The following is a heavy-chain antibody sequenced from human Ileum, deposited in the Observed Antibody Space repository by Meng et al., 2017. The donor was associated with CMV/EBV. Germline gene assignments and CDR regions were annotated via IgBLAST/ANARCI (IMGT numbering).Heavy chain of an antibody. J-gene: IGHJ5*02. Sequence: FTNYYVHWVRQAPGQGLEWMGIIHPSGGSTSYAQKFQGRITMTGDTSTNTVFMDLSSLKSDDTAVYYCAGDGTPYQDHWTGYRHWFGPWGQGTLVTVSS. CDR3: AGDGTPYQDHWTGYRHWFGP. CDR2: IHPSGGST. V-gene: IGHV1-46*01. CDR1: FTNYY. D-gene: IGHD3/OR15-3a*01.